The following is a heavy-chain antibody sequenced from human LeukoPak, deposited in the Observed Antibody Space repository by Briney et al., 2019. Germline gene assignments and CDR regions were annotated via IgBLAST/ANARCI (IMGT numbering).Heavy chain of an antibody. CDR3: AKDPSTVTTGVFDI. Sequence: GRSLRLSCAASGFTFSSYGMHWVRQAPGKGLEWVAVISYDETNKYYADSVKGRFIMSRDNSKNTLYLQMNSLRAEDTAVYYCAKDPSTVTTGVFDIWGQGTMVSVSS. D-gene: IGHD4-17*01. V-gene: IGHV3-30*18. CDR1: GFTFSSYG. J-gene: IGHJ3*02. CDR2: ISYDETNK.